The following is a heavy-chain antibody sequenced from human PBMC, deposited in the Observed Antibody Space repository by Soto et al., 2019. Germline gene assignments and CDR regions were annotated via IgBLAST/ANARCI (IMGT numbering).Heavy chain of an antibody. V-gene: IGHV3-21*01. CDR1: GFSLSSYS. J-gene: IGHJ3*02. D-gene: IGHD6-19*01. Sequence: GSLRLSAAASGFSLSSYSMDWVRQAPGKGLEWVSSISSSSSYIYYADSVKGRFTISRDNAKNSLYLQMKSLRAEDTAVYYCASIAVAGTFDAFDIWGQGTMVT. CDR3: ASIAVAGTFDAFDI. CDR2: ISSSSSYI.